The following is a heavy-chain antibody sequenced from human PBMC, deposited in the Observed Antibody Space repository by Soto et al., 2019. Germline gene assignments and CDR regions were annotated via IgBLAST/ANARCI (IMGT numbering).Heavy chain of an antibody. CDR1: GFSLTTSAVG. CDR2: IYWDDEK. Sequence: VSGPTLVNPTQTLTLTCSFSGFSLTTSAVGVGWLRQPPGKALEWLALIYWDDEKRYSPSLMSRLTITKDTSKNQVVLIMTNMDPTDTATYYCARRSLGDFGDFWGPGSLVTVSS. V-gene: IGHV2-5*02. J-gene: IGHJ4*02. D-gene: IGHD3-3*01. CDR3: ARRSLGDFGDF.